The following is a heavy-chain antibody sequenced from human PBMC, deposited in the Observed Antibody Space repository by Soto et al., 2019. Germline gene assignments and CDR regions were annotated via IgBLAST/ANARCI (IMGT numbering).Heavy chain of an antibody. Sequence: SETLSLTCSVSTYTISSGFFWGWIRQPPGKGLEWVGSIFHTGDTYYNPSLKSRITMSVDTSRNQFSLKLTSLTAADTAVYYCARDTNSLDPWGQGTLVTVSS. V-gene: IGHV4-38-2*02. CDR2: IFHTGDT. J-gene: IGHJ5*02. CDR3: ARDTNSLDP. CDR1: TYTISSGFF. D-gene: IGHD1-1*01.